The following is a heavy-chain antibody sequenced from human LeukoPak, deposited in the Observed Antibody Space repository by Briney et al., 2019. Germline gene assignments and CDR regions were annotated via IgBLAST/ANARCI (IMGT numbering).Heavy chain of an antibody. CDR3: EAGIGDY. Sequence: PGGSLRLSCAASGFTFKDYAMHWVRQAPGKGLEWVSGISWSSRASAYADSVKGRFTIPRDNAKNSLYLQMNSLRVEDMVLYYCEAGIGDYWGQGALLTVSS. CDR1: GFTFKDYA. J-gene: IGHJ4*02. CDR2: ISWSSRAS. D-gene: IGHD6-13*01. V-gene: IGHV3-9*03.